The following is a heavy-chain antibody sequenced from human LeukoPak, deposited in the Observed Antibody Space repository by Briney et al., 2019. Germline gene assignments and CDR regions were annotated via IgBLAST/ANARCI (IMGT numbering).Heavy chain of an antibody. J-gene: IGHJ4*02. Sequence: PSETLSLTGTVSGGSVSSGSYYWSWIRQPPGKGLEWIGYIYYSGSTNYNPSLKSRVTISVDTSKNQFSLKLSSETAADTAVYYCARGGVYDSSGYYYVVLVYWGQGTLVTVSS. CDR2: IYYSGST. CDR3: ARGGVYDSSGYYYVVLVY. V-gene: IGHV4-61*01. CDR1: GGSVSSGSYY. D-gene: IGHD3-22*01.